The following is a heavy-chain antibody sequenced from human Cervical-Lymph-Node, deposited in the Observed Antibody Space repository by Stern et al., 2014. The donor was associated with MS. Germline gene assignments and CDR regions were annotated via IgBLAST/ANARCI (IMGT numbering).Heavy chain of an antibody. D-gene: IGHD6-6*01. CDR1: GFTFSSYG. J-gene: IGHJ4*02. V-gene: IGHV3-30*18. Sequence: DQLVESGGGVVQPGRSLRLSCAASGFTFSSYGMHWVRQAPGKGLEWVAVISHDGSNKYYADSVKGRFTISRDNSKNPLYLQMNSLRAEDTAVYYCAKDHGYSSSSSFFDYWGQGTLVTVSS. CDR2: ISHDGSNK. CDR3: AKDHGYSSSSSFFDY.